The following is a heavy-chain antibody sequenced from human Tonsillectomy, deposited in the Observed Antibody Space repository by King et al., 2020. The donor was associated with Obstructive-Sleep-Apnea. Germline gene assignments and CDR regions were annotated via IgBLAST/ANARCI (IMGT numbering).Heavy chain of an antibody. CDR2: IYYSGST. CDR3: ARHGSYSSDYYYFDY. D-gene: IGHD3-22*01. CDR1: GGSISSYY. V-gene: IGHV4-59*08. J-gene: IGHJ4*02. Sequence: HVQLQESGPGLVKPSETLSLTCTVSGGSISSYYWSWIRQPPGRGLEWVGYIYYSGSTNYNPSLKGRVTISVDTTKNQFSLKLSSVTAADTAVYYCARHGSYSSDYYYFDYWGQGTLVTVSS.